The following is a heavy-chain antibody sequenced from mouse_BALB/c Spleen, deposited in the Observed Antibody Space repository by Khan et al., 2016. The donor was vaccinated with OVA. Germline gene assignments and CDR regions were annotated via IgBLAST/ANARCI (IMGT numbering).Heavy chain of an antibody. Sequence: QIQLVQSGPDLKKPGETVKISCKASGYTFTDYVMNWVKQAPGKGLKWMGWINTYTGEPTYADDFKGRFACSLATSASTAYLQINSLKDGDTATYFCARFHGGYWGQGTTLTVSS. CDR1: GYTFTDYV. J-gene: IGHJ2*01. CDR3: ARFHGGY. CDR2: INTYTGEP. V-gene: IGHV9-3-1*01.